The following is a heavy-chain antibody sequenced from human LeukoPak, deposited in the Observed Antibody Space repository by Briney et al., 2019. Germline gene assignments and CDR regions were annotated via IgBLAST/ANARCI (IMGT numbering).Heavy chain of an antibody. CDR2: IYYSGST. CDR1: GGSISRSSFY. Sequence: PSETLSLTCTVSGGSISRSSFYWGWIRQSPGRGLEWIGNIYYSGSTYYNPSLKSRVTISVDTSKNRFSLTLNSVTAADTAVYYCARAIVVVPAAIRSTANWFDPWGQGTLVTVSS. V-gene: IGHV4-39*01. J-gene: IGHJ5*02. D-gene: IGHD2-2*01. CDR3: ARAIVVVPAAIRSTANWFDP.